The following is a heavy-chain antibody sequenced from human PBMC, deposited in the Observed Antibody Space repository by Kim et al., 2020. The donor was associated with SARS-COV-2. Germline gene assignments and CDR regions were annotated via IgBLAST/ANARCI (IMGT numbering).Heavy chain of an antibody. CDR3: ARGQPLDY. Sequence: SETLSLTCSVSGGSIRSGGKFWTWIRQHPAKGLVWIGYISYSGNSHYSPSLRSRVSISLQTSENQFSLKLTSVTAADTAVYCCARGQPLDYWCQGIRVTV. J-gene: IGHJ4*02. D-gene: IGHD2-2*01. CDR2: ISYSGNS. V-gene: IGHV4-31*03. CDR1: GGSIRSGGKF.